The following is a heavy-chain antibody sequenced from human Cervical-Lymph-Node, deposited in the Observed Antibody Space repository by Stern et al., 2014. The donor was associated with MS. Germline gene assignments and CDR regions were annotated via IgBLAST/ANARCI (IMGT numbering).Heavy chain of an antibody. J-gene: IGHJ6*02. CDR2: IIPVFGTA. CDR1: GGTFSDFA. CDR3: ARDSDIENTGFGMDV. V-gene: IGHV1-69*01. Sequence: QVQLVQSGAEVKKPGSSVKVSCKASGGTFSDFAISWVRQAPRQGLEWMGGIIPVFGTANYAPKFQGRVTITADESTSTAYMELNSLTSEDTAVYYCARDSDIENTGFGMDVWGQGTTVTVSS. D-gene: IGHD1-1*01.